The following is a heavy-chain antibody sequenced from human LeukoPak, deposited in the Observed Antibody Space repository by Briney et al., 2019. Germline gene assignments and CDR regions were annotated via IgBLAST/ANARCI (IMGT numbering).Heavy chain of an antibody. CDR2: IYSGGST. Sequence: GGSLRLSCAASGFTVSSNSMSWVRQAPGKALEWVSVIYSGGSTYYADSVKGRFTISRDNSKNTLYLQMNSLRAEDTAVYYCARTYSGYSYGMYWYFDLWGRGTLVTVSS. CDR3: ARTYSGYSYGMYWYFDL. V-gene: IGHV3-53*01. CDR1: GFTVSSNS. J-gene: IGHJ2*01. D-gene: IGHD5-18*01.